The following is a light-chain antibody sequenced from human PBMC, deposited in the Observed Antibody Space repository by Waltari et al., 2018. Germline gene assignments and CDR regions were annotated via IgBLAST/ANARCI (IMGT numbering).Light chain of an antibody. CDR3: LVSYGGSWV. CDR2: DTS. CDR1: PGAVTSGPY. Sequence: QAVVTQESSLTVSPGGTVTLTCGSSPGAVTSGPYPHGIQQKPGQAPRTLIHDTSNRHPWTPARLSGSLLGDKAALTLSGAQPEDGAEYYCLVSYGGSWVFGGGTKLTVL. V-gene: IGLV7-46*01. J-gene: IGLJ3*02.